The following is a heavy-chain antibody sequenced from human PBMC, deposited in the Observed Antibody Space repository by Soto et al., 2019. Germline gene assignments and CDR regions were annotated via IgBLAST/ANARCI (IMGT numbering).Heavy chain of an antibody. Sequence: SETLSLTCAVSGGSISSYYWSWIRQPPGKGLEWIGYIYHSGSSNYNPSLKSRVTILLDTSKNQLSLKLSSVTAADTAVYYCARTLYGDNVDYWGQGTLVTVSS. D-gene: IGHD4-17*01. CDR3: ARTLYGDNVDY. CDR1: GGSISSYY. J-gene: IGHJ4*02. V-gene: IGHV4-59*08. CDR2: IYHSGSS.